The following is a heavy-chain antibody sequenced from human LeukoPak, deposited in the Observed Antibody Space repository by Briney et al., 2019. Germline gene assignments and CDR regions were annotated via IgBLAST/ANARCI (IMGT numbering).Heavy chain of an antibody. J-gene: IGHJ4*02. CDR2: IIPIFGTA. CDR3: ASAPGADPKGHDY. V-gene: IGHV1-69*05. CDR1: GDTFSSYA. D-gene: IGHD7-27*01. Sequence: SVKVSCKASGDTFSSYAISWVRQAPGQGLEWMGRIIPIFGTANYAEKFRGRVTITTDESPSTDYIEMSSVRPADTRVFNCASAPGADPKGHDYWGQGTLVTVSS.